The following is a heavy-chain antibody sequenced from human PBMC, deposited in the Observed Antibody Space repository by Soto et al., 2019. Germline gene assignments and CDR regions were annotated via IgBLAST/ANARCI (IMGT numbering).Heavy chain of an antibody. CDR1: GYTFTGYY. D-gene: IGHD2-2*01. V-gene: IGHV1-2*04. Sequence: WASVKVSCKASGYTFTGYYMHWVRQAPGQGLEWMGWINPNSGGTNYAQKFQGWVTMTRDTSISTAYMELSRLRSDDTAVYYCARDLVVPAAMWYYSGMDVWGQGTPVTVYS. J-gene: IGHJ6*02. CDR2: INPNSGGT. CDR3: ARDLVVPAAMWYYSGMDV.